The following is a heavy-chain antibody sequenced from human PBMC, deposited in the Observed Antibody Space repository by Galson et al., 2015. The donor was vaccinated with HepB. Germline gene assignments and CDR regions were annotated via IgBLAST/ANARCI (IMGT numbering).Heavy chain of an antibody. J-gene: IGHJ4*02. D-gene: IGHD4/OR15-4a*01. V-gene: IGHV1-18*04. CDR1: GYTFTSNG. Sequence: QSGAEVKKPGASVRVSCKASGYTFTSNGISWVRQTPGQGLERLGWISTYGGNTNYAQKFQGRITLTRDTSTSIAYVELRSLRSDDTAVYYCARDRDYRFDYWGQGTLVTVSS. CDR3: ARDRDYRFDY. CDR2: ISTYGGNT.